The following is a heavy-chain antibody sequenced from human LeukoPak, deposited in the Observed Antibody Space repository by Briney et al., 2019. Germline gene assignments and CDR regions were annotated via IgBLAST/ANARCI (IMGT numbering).Heavy chain of an antibody. CDR1: GFTFSSYS. V-gene: IGHV3-64*02. CDR3: ARMTLYGSGTVH. CDR2: ISSNGGST. J-gene: IGHJ4*02. Sequence: GGSLRLSCAASGFTFSSYSMHWVRQAPGKGLEYVSGISSNGGSTWYAGSVKGRFTISRDDSKNTVNLQLGSLRIEDTAVYHCARMTLYGSGTVHWGQGILVTVSS. D-gene: IGHD3-10*01.